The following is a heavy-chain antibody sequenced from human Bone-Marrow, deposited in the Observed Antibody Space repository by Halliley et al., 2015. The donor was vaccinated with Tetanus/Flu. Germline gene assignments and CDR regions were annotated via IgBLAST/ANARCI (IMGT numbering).Heavy chain of an antibody. V-gene: IGHV4-31*03. CDR1: GGSIGSGGYY. Sequence: TLSLTCTVSGGSIGSGGYYWSWVRQHPGKGLEWIGHIFYTGSTYYSPSLRGRVAISLDTSKNHFSLRLSSVSAADTAVYYCARDVGGDYNPWGQGALVTVSS. CDR3: ARDVGGDYNP. CDR2: IFYTGST. J-gene: IGHJ5*02. D-gene: IGHD4-17*01.